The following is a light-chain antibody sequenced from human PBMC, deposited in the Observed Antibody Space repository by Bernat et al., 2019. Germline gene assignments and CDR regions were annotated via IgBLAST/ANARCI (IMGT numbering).Light chain of an antibody. V-gene: IGLV2-11*01. Sequence: QSALTQPRSVSGSPGQSVTISCTGTSSDVGGYNFVSWYQEHPGKAPKLLISDVSKRPSGVPDRFSGSKSGNTASLIISGLQAEDAADYYCCSYAGSYTWVFGEGTKLTVL. CDR1: SSDVGGYNF. J-gene: IGLJ2*01. CDR2: DVS. CDR3: CSYAGSYTWV.